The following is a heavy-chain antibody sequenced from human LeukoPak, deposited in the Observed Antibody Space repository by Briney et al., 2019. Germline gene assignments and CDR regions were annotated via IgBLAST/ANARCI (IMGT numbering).Heavy chain of an antibody. CDR3: ARVNLLQSRSPGGYAFDI. J-gene: IGHJ3*02. D-gene: IGHD5-24*01. V-gene: IGHV3-48*03. CDR1: GFTFSSYE. Sequence: GGSLRLSCAASGFTFSSYEMNWVRQAPGKGLEWVSYTSSSGSTIYYADSVKGRFTISRDNAKNSLYLQMNSLRAEDTAVYYCARVNLLQSRSPGGYAFDIWGQGTMVTVSS. CDR2: TSSSGSTI.